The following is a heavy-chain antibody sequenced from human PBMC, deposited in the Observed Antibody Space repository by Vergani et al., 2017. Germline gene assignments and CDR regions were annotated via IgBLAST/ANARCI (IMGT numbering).Heavy chain of an antibody. D-gene: IGHD2-8*01. Sequence: VQLVESGGGVVQPGRSLRLSCAASGFTFSSYAMSWVRQAPGKGLEWVSAISGSGGSTYYADSVKGRFTISRDNSKNTLYLQMNSLRAEDTAVYYCASKGGVLMVYAMQNAFDIWGQGTMVTVSS. V-gene: IGHV3-23*04. J-gene: IGHJ3*02. CDR3: ASKGGVLMVYAMQNAFDI. CDR2: ISGSGGST. CDR1: GFTFSSYA.